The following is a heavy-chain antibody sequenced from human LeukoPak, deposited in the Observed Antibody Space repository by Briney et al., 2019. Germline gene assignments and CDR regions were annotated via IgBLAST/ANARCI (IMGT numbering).Heavy chain of an antibody. J-gene: IGHJ3*02. CDR1: GYTFTNYY. CDR3: ARITSNDGFDI. Sequence: ASVKVSCKASGYTFTNYYMRWVRQAPGQGLEWMGIIRPSGGGTGHAQKFQGRVTMTSDTSTNTVYMELNSLRSEDTAIYYCARITSNDGFDIWGQGTMVTVSS. V-gene: IGHV1-46*01. CDR2: IRPSGGGT. D-gene: IGHD1-20*01.